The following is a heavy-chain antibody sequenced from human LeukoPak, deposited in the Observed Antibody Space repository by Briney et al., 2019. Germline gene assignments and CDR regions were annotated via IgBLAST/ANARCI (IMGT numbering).Heavy chain of an antibody. CDR3: ARNGYSYGSLDYFDY. CDR1: GFTFISYG. CDR2: ISYAGSSK. D-gene: IGHD5-18*01. J-gene: IGHJ4*02. Sequence: PGTSLRLSCSASGFTFISYGMNWVRQAPGKGLEWVAVISYAGSSKLYADSVKGRFTLSRDNSKNTLYLQMNSLSAEDTAVYYCARNGYSYGSLDYFDYWGQGTMVTVSS. V-gene: IGHV3-30*03.